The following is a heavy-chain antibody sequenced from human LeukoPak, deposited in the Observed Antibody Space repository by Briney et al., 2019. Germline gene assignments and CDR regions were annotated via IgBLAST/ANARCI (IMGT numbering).Heavy chain of an antibody. CDR1: GFSVSNNY. V-gene: IGHV3-66*01. CDR3: VRDAS. CDR2: IYSGGGT. J-gene: IGHJ4*02. Sequence: GGSLRLSCAASGFSVSNNYMGWVRRAPGKGLEWVSAIYSGGGTYYADSVKGRFTLSRDISKNTLYLQMNSLRAEDTAVYYCVRDASWGQGTLVTVSS.